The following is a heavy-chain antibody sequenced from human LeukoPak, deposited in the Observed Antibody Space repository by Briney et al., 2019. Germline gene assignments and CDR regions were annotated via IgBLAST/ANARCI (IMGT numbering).Heavy chain of an antibody. Sequence: SETLSLTCTVSGGSISSYYWSWIRQPPGKGLEWIGYIYTSGSTNYNPSLKSRVTISVDTSKNQFSLKLSSVIAADTAVYYCARLHCGGDCYSWYYYYMDVWGKGTTVTVSS. CDR1: GGSISSYY. CDR3: ARLHCGGDCYSWYYYYMDV. J-gene: IGHJ6*03. D-gene: IGHD2-21*02. CDR2: IYTSGST. V-gene: IGHV4-4*09.